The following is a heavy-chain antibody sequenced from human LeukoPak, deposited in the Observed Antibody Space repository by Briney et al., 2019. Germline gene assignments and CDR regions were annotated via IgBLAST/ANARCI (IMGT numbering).Heavy chain of an antibody. J-gene: IGHJ3*02. Sequence: PGGSLRLSCAASGFTVSSNYMSWVRQAPGKGLEWVSVIYSGGSTYYADSVKGRFTISRDNSKNTQYLQMNSLRAEDTAVYYCARRLTTHFSFDAFDIWGQGTMVTVSS. CDR3: ARRLTTHFSFDAFDI. CDR1: GFTVSSNY. CDR2: IYSGGST. D-gene: IGHD3-3*02. V-gene: IGHV3-53*01.